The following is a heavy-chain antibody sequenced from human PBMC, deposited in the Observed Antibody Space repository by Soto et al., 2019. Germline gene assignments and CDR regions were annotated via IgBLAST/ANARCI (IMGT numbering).Heavy chain of an antibody. J-gene: IGHJ1*01. D-gene: IGHD6-13*01. Sequence: GGSLRLSCAASGFTFSSYAMHWVRQAPGKGLEWVAVISYDGSNKYYADSVKGRFTISRDNSKNTLYLQMNSLRAEDTAVYYCARDVRMYSSSWYSDFQHWGQGTLVTVS. V-gene: IGHV3-30-3*01. CDR3: ARDVRMYSSSWYSDFQH. CDR2: ISYDGSNK. CDR1: GFTFSSYA.